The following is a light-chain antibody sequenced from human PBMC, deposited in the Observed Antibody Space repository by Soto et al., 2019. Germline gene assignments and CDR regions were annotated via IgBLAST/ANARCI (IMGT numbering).Light chain of an antibody. Sequence: EIVLTQSPGTLSLSPGERATLSCRASQSVGSSYLAWYQQKPGQAPRLLIYGASRRATGIPDRFSGTGSGTDFTLTISRLEPEDFAVYYCQQYGSSPLITFGPGTKVDIK. J-gene: IGKJ3*01. CDR2: GAS. CDR1: QSVGSSY. V-gene: IGKV3-20*01. CDR3: QQYGSSPLIT.